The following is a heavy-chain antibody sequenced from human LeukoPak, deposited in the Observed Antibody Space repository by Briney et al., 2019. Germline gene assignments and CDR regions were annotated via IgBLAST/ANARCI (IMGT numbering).Heavy chain of an antibody. CDR2: IIPIFGTA. CDR3: ARKKQYYYDSSGYGGDAFDI. D-gene: IGHD3-22*01. J-gene: IGHJ3*02. V-gene: IGHV1-69*06. Sequence: ASVKVSCKASGGTFSSYAISWVRQAPGQGLEWMGGIIPIFGTANYAQKFQGRVTITADKSTSTAYMELSSLRSEDTAVYYCARKKQYYYDSSGYGGDAFDIWGQGTMVTVSS. CDR1: GGTFSSYA.